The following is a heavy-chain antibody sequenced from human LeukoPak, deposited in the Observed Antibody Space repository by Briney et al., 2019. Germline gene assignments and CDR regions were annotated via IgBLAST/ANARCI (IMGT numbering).Heavy chain of an antibody. CDR1: GYTLTTYA. CDR2: ISTYNGDR. D-gene: IGHD6-6*01. CDR3: ARDRSSFSYAFDI. V-gene: IGHV1-3*04. Sequence: ASVKVSCKASGYTLTTYAIHWVRQAPGQGLEWMGWISTYNGDRKYSPKFQGTVTITTDTSASTAYLELSSLRSEDTAVYYCARDRSSFSYAFDIWGQGTMVTVSS. J-gene: IGHJ3*02.